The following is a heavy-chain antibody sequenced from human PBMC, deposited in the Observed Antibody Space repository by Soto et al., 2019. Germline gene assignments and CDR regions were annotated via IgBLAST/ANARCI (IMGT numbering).Heavy chain of an antibody. Sequence: ASVKVSCKASGYTFTGYYMHWVRQAPGQGLEWMGWINPNSGGTNYAQKFQGRVTMTRDTSISTAYMELSRLRSDDTAVYYCARDWGLWFGELLETNWFDPWGQGTLVTVSS. V-gene: IGHV1-2*02. J-gene: IGHJ5*02. CDR2: INPNSGGT. CDR1: GYTFTGYY. D-gene: IGHD3-10*01. CDR3: ARDWGLWFGELLETNWFDP.